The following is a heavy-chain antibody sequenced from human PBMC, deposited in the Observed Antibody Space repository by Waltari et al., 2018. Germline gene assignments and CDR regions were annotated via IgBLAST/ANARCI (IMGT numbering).Heavy chain of an antibody. CDR3: ARVPGIQLWLTNAFDI. V-gene: IGHV1-2*02. CDR2: INPNSGGT. D-gene: IGHD5-18*01. Sequence: QVQLVQSGAEVKKPGASVKVSCKASGYTFTGYYMHWVQQTPGQGLEWMGWINPNSGGTNYEKKFQCRGTMTRDTSISTAYMELSRLRSEDTAVYYCARVPGIQLWLTNAFDIWGQGTMVTVSS. J-gene: IGHJ3*02. CDR1: GYTFTGYY.